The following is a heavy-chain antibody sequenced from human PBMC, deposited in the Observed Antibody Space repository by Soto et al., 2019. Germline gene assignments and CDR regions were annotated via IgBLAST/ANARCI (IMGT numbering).Heavy chain of an antibody. CDR1: GFTFGDYA. CDR2: IRSKAYGGTT. Sequence: EVQLVESGGGLVKPGRSLRLSCTASGFTFGDYAMSWFRQAPGKGLEWVGFIRSKAYGGTTEYAASVKGRFTISRDDSKSIAYLQMNSLKTEDTAVYYCTRDDQRITIFGVVIDWGGYWGQGTLVTVSS. CDR3: TRDDQRITIFGVVIDWGGY. V-gene: IGHV3-49*05. D-gene: IGHD3-3*01. J-gene: IGHJ4*02.